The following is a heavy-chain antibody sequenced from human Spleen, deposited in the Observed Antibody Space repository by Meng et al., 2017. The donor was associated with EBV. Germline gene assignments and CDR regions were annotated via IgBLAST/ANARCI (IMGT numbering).Heavy chain of an antibody. CDR2: INHSGST. CDR3: VRWAGGVCFYCDY. CDR1: GGSFSNYY. D-gene: IGHD2-8*02. Sequence: QGRLQNGGAGLLKSSETLSLTCAVYGGSFSNYYWRWIRQPPGKGLEWIGEINHSGSTNYNPSLKSRVTISVDTSKNQFSLKLNSVTAADTAVYYCVRWAGGVCFYCDYWGQGTLVTVSS. J-gene: IGHJ4*02. V-gene: IGHV4-34*01.